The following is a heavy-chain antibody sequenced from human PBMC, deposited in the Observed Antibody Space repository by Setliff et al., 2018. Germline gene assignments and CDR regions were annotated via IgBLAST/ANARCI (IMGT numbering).Heavy chain of an antibody. J-gene: IGHJ4*02. CDR2: ISSDGGST. D-gene: IGHD3-3*01. CDR1: GYTLTKLS. Sequence: SCKVSGYTLTKLSIHWVRQAPGKGLEYVSGISSDGGSTYYANSVKDRFTISRDNSKNTLWLQMGSLRAEDMAVYYCARGWSAPDYWGQGTLVTVSS. CDR3: ARGWSAPDY. V-gene: IGHV3-64*01.